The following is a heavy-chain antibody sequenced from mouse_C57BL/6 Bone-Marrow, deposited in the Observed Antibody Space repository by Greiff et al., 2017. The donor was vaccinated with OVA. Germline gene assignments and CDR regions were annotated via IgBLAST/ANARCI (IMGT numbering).Heavy chain of an antibody. Sequence: QVQLQQSGAELVRPGASVKLSCKASGYTFTDYYINWVKQRPGQGLEWIARIYPGSGNTYYNEKFKGKATLTAEKSSSTAYMQLSSLTSEDSAVYFCARGGFYYGSSSLYWYFDVWGTGTTVTVSS. CDR2: IYPGSGNT. J-gene: IGHJ1*03. CDR3: ARGGFYYGSSSLYWYFDV. V-gene: IGHV1-76*01. CDR1: GYTFTDYY. D-gene: IGHD1-1*01.